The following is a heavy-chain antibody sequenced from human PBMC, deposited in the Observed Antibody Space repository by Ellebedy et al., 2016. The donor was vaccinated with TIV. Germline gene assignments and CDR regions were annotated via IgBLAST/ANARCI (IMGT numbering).Heavy chain of an antibody. V-gene: IGHV4-59*01. J-gene: IGHJ4*02. CDR2: IYYSGST. D-gene: IGHD1-26*01. CDR3: ARGGDYFDY. Sequence: MPSETLSLTCTVSGGSISSYYWSWIRQPPGKGLEWIGYIYYSGSTNYNPSLKSRVTISVDTSKNQFSLKLSSVTAADTAVYYCARGGDYFDYWGQGTLVTGSS. CDR1: GGSISSYY.